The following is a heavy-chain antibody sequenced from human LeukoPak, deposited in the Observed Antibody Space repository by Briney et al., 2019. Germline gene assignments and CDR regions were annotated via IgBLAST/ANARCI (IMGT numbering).Heavy chain of an antibody. CDR1: GFTFSTYN. CDR2: IGSISSAI. D-gene: IGHD5-18*01. Sequence: PGGSLRLSCAASGFTFSTYNMNWVRQAPGKGLEWVSYIGSISSAIYYADSVKGRFTISRDNAKNSLYLQMNSLRAEDTAVYYCARGYSSGYGALDIWGQGTMVTVSS. J-gene: IGHJ3*02. CDR3: ARGYSSGYGALDI. V-gene: IGHV3-48*04.